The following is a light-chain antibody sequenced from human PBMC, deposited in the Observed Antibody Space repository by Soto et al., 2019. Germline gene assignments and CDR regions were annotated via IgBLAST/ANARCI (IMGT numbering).Light chain of an antibody. J-gene: IGKJ3*01. CDR2: DTS. V-gene: IGKV3-11*01. CDR3: QQRGNWPLT. CDR1: QSVSGS. Sequence: IVLTQSPSTRSLSPGERATLSCGASQSVSGSVAWYQQKPGQAPRLLIYDTSNRATGIPARFSGSGSGTDFTLTISSLEPEDFAVYYCQQRGNWPLTFGPGTKVDIK.